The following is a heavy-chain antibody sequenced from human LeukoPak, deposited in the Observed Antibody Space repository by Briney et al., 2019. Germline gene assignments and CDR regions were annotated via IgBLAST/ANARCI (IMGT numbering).Heavy chain of an antibody. V-gene: IGHV4-34*01. Sequence: PSETLSLTCAVYGGSFSGYYWTWIRQPPGNGLEWIVEINHSGSTNYNPSLKSRLTISVDTSKTQCSLKLSSVTAAGTAVYYCARGKGSGWTFDYWGQGTLVTVSS. CDR2: INHSGST. D-gene: IGHD6-19*01. CDR3: ARGKGSGWTFDY. J-gene: IGHJ4*02. CDR1: GGSFSGYY.